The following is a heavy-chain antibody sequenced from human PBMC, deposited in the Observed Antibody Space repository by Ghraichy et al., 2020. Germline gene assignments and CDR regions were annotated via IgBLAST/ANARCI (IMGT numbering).Heavy chain of an antibody. Sequence: GGSLRLSCAASGFTFSSYAMSWVRQAPGKGLEWVSAISGSGGSTYYADSVKGRFTISRDNSKNTLYLQMNSLRAEDTAVYYCAKFGGIRGYRNSGAFDIWGQGTMVTVSS. CDR1: GFTFSSYA. CDR3: AKFGGIRGYRNSGAFDI. J-gene: IGHJ3*02. CDR2: ISGSGGST. D-gene: IGHD3-22*01. V-gene: IGHV3-23*01.